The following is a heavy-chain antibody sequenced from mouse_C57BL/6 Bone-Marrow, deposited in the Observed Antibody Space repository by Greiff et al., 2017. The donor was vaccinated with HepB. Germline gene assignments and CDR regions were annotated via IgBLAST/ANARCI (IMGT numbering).Heavy chain of an antibody. J-gene: IGHJ4*01. V-gene: IGHV1-53*01. CDR2: INPSNGGT. D-gene: IGHD1-1*01. Sequence: VQLQQSGTELVKPGASVKLSCKASGYTFTSYWMHWVKQRPGQGLEWIGNINPSNGGTNYNEKFKSKATLTVDKSSSTAYMQLSSLTSEDSAVYYCARRGYYYGSRPGAMDYWGQGTSVTVSS. CDR1: GYTFTSYW. CDR3: ARRGYYYGSRPGAMDY.